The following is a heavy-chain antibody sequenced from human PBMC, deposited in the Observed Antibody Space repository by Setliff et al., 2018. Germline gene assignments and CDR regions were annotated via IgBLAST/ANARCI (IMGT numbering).Heavy chain of an antibody. V-gene: IGHV3-74*01. CDR2: ITRDGSET. D-gene: IGHD6-19*01. CDR3: ARETAVAGQYYFDY. CDR1: GFTFSNYW. Sequence: GESLKISCTASGFTFSNYWMHWARQAPGKGLIWVSRITRDGSETSYADSVKGRFTVSRDNAKNTLYLQMNSLRADDTAVYYCARETAVAGQYYFDYCGQGTLVTVSS. J-gene: IGHJ4*02.